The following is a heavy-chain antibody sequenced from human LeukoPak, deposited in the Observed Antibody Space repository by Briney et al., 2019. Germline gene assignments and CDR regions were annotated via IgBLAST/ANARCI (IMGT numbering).Heavy chain of an antibody. CDR1: GFTFNSYA. Sequence: GGSLRLSCAASGFTFNSYAMSWVRQAPGKGLEWVSSISTSTSSIYYADSVKGRFTISRDNAKNSLSLQMNSLRVEDTAVYYCASNDYYDSSGFFDFWGQGTLVTVSS. J-gene: IGHJ4*02. CDR2: ISTSTSSI. V-gene: IGHV3-21*01. CDR3: ASNDYYDSSGFFDF. D-gene: IGHD3-22*01.